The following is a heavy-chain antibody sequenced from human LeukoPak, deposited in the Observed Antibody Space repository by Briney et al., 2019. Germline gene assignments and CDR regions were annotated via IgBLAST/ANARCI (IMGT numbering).Heavy chain of an antibody. V-gene: IGHV3-64*02. D-gene: IGHD6-19*01. CDR2: VVSNGDHV. CDR3: ARDRDGGWSFDY. CDR1: GFTFSTYP. J-gene: IGHJ4*02. Sequence: PGGSLRLSCAASGFTFSTYPMHWVRQAPGKGLEFVSSVVSNGDHVFYGDSVKGRFTISRDNSKNTLYLQMGSLRAEDTAVYYCARDRDGGWSFDYWGQGTLVTASS.